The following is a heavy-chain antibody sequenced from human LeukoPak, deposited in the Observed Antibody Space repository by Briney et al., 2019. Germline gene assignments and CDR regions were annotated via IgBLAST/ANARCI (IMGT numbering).Heavy chain of an antibody. CDR2: ISLSGAT. CDR3: SRESGAFSPFGY. CDR1: GGSISSTNW. V-gene: IGHV4-4*02. D-gene: IGHD1-26*01. Sequence: PSGTLSLTSGVSGGSISSTNWWSWVRQPPGQGLEWIGEISLSGATNYNPSLKSRVTMSLDRSKNHLSLTLTSVTAADTAVYYCSRESGAFSPFGYWGQGTLVTVSS. J-gene: IGHJ4*02.